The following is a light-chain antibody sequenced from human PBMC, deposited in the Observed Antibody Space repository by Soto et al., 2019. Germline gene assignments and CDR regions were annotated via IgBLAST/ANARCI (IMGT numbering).Light chain of an antibody. CDR2: RNN. V-gene: IGLV1-47*01. Sequence: QSVLTQPPSASGTPGQRVTISCSGSSSNIGSNYVFWYQHLPGTAPKLLIYRNNQRPSGVPDRFSGSKSGTSASLAIIGLRSEDETDYYCAAWDDSLSGVVSGGGTKLTVL. CDR1: SSNIGSNY. CDR3: AAWDDSLSGVV. J-gene: IGLJ2*01.